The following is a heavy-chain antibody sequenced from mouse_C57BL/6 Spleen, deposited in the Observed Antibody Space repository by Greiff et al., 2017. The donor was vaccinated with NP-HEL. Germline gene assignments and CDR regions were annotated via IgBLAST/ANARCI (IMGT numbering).Heavy chain of an antibody. CDR3: ARKNYGNYWYFDV. CDR2: IYPGSGNT. D-gene: IGHD2-1*01. V-gene: IGHV1-76*01. J-gene: IGHJ1*03. CDR1: GYTFTDYY. Sequence: QVQLQQSGAELVRPGASVKLSCKASGYTFTDYYINWVKQRPGQGLEWIARIYPGSGNTYYNEKFKGKATLTAEKSSSTAYMQLSSLTSEDSAVYFCARKNYGNYWYFDVWGTGTTVTVSS.